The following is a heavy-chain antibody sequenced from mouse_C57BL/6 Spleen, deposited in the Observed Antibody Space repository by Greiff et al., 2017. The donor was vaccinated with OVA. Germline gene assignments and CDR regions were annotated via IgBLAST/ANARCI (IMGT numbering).Heavy chain of an antibody. CDR1: GYTFTSYW. J-gene: IGHJ2*01. Sequence: QVQLQQPGAELVKPGASVKLSCKASGYTFTSYWMHWVKQRPGQGLEWIGMIHPNSGSTNYNEKFKSKATLTVDNSSSTDYMQLSSLTSEDSAVYCCEIYSSYFDYWGQGTTLTVSA. V-gene: IGHV1-64*01. D-gene: IGHD2-5*01. CDR2: IHPNSGST. CDR3: EIYSSYFDY.